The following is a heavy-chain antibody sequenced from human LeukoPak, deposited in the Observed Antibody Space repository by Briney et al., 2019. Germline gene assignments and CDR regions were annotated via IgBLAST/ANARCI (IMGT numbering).Heavy chain of an antibody. CDR2: IYHSGST. J-gene: IGHJ5*02. Sequence: SETLSLTCGVSGGSITNTNYWTWVRQPPGKGLEWIGEIYHSGSTNYNPSLKSRVTISVDKSKNQFSLKLSSVTAADTAVYYCARKVLLWFGELAKFDPWGQGTLVTVSS. D-gene: IGHD3-10*01. CDR3: ARKVLLWFGELAKFDP. V-gene: IGHV4-4*02. CDR1: GGSITNTNY.